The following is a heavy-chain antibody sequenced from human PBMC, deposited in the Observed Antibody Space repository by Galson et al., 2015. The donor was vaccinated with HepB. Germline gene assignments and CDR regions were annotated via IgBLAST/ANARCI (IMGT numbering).Heavy chain of an antibody. CDR2: INHSGST. J-gene: IGHJ4*02. D-gene: IGHD3-22*01. Sequence: ETLSLTCAVYGGSFSGYYWSWIRQPPGKGLEWIGEINHSGSTNYNPSLKSRVTISVDTSKNQFSLKLSSVTAADTAVYYCSYTAYYDSSGYYSPFDYWGQGTLVTVSS. CDR3: SYTAYYDSSGYYSPFDY. V-gene: IGHV4-34*01. CDR1: GGSFSGYY.